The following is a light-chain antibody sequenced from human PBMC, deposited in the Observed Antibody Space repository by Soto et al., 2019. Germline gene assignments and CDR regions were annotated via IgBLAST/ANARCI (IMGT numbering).Light chain of an antibody. Sequence: DIQMTQSPSTLSASVGDRVTITCRASQSISSWLAWYQQKPGKAPKLLIYAASSLQSGVPSRFSGSGSGTDFTLTISSLQPEDFATYHCQKSYSTLRTSGQGNKVQIK. CDR2: AAS. CDR1: QSISSW. V-gene: IGKV1-39*01. J-gene: IGKJ1*01. CDR3: QKSYSTLRT.